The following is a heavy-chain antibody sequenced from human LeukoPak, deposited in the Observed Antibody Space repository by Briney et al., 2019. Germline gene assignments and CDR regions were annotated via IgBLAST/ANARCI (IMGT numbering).Heavy chain of an antibody. CDR2: IYYSGST. D-gene: IGHD3-22*01. Sequence: SETLSLTCTVSGGSISSGGYYWSWIRQHPGKGLEWIGYIYYSGSTYYNPSLKSRVTISVDRSKNQFSLKLSSVTAADTAVYYCASIYYDRPFDYWGQGTLVTVSS. CDR1: GGSISSGGYY. V-gene: IGHV4-31*09. J-gene: IGHJ4*02. CDR3: ASIYYDRPFDY.